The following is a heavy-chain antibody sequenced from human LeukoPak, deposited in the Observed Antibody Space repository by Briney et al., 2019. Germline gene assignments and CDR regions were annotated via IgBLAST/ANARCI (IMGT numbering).Heavy chain of an antibody. CDR3: ARDYGDYFDY. V-gene: IGHV4-59*01. CDR1: GGSISNYY. Sequence: SETLSLTCTVSGGSISNYYWSWIRQPPGKGLEWIGYIYYSGSTNYNPSLKSRVITSVDTSKNQFSLKLSSVAAADTAVYYCARDYGDYFDYWGQGTPVTVSS. D-gene: IGHD4-17*01. J-gene: IGHJ4*02. CDR2: IYYSGST.